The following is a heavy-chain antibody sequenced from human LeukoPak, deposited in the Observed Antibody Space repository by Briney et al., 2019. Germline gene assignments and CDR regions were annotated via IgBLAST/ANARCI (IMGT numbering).Heavy chain of an antibody. Sequence: SETLSLTCTVSGGSISSGSYYGSWIRQPAGKGLEWIGCIYTSGSTNYNPSLKSRVTISVDTSKNQFSLKLSSVTAADTAVYYCARAHQITMVRGVIKDWFDPWGQGTLVTVSS. V-gene: IGHV4-61*02. CDR3: ARAHQITMVRGVIKDWFDP. CDR2: IYTSGST. D-gene: IGHD3-10*01. CDR1: GGSISSGSYY. J-gene: IGHJ5*02.